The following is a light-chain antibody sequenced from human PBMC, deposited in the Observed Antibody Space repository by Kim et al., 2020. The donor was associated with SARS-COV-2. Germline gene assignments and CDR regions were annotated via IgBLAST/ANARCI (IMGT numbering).Light chain of an antibody. Sequence: APGETARLTCGGNRIGSKSVHWYQQKPGQAPVVVIYYDSDRPSGIPERFSCSNSGNTATLTISSVEAGDEADYYCQVWDTDNDHYVFATGTKVTVL. CDR1: RIGSKS. CDR3: QVWDTDNDHYV. J-gene: IGLJ1*01. V-gene: IGLV3-21*04. CDR2: YDS.